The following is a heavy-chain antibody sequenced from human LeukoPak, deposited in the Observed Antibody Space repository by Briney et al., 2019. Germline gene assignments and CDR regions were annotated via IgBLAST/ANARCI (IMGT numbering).Heavy chain of an antibody. J-gene: IGHJ4*02. CDR1: GFTFGDYA. Sequence: GGSLRLSCTASGFTFGDYAMSWVRQAPGKGLEWVGFIRSEAYGGTTEHAASVKGRFTISRDDSKSIAYLQMNRLKTEDTAVYYCTRAAYYDFWSGYYFWGQGTLVTVSS. D-gene: IGHD3-3*01. V-gene: IGHV3-49*04. CDR2: IRSEAYGGTT. CDR3: TRAAYYDFWSGYYF.